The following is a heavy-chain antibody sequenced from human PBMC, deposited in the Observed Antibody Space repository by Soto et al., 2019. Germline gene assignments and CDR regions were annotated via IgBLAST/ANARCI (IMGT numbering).Heavy chain of an antibody. Sequence: SLRLTCAASGFAFSSYAMSWVRQATEKGLEWVSGISGSGGSTYYADSAKGRFTISRDNSKNTLYLQMNSLRAEDTAVYYCAKSIVVVPAATFYYFDYWGQGTLVTVSS. D-gene: IGHD2-2*01. CDR1: GFAFSSYA. CDR2: ISGSGGST. CDR3: AKSIVVVPAATFYYFDY. V-gene: IGHV3-23*01. J-gene: IGHJ4*02.